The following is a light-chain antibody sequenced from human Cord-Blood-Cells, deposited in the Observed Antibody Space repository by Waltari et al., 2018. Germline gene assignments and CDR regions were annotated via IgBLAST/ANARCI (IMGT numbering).Light chain of an antibody. CDR3: QQYYSTP. V-gene: IGKV1D-43*01. Sequence: AIRMTQSPFSLSASVGDRVTITCWASQGISSYLAWYQQKPANAPKLFIYYASSLQSGFPSRFSGSGSGTDYTLTISSLQPEDFATYYCQQYYSTPFGQGTKLEIK. CDR1: QGISSY. CDR2: YAS. J-gene: IGKJ2*01.